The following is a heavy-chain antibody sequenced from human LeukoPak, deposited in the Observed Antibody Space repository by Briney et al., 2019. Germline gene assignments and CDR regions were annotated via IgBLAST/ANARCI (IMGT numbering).Heavy chain of an antibody. V-gene: IGHV3-21*01. Sequence: GGSLRLSCAASGFSFSSYSMNWVRQAPGKGLEWVSSISRSSRYIYNADSVKGRFTVSRDNAKSSLFLQMNSLRAEDTAVYYCARVDYYDSSGYYYGFDYWGQGTLVTVSS. CDR1: GFSFSSYS. J-gene: IGHJ4*02. CDR2: ISRSSRYI. CDR3: ARVDYYDSSGYYYGFDY. D-gene: IGHD3-22*01.